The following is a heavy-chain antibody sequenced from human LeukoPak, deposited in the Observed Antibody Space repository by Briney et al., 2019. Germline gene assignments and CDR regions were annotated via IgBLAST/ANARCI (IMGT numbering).Heavy chain of an antibody. V-gene: IGHV4-59*08. Sequence: SETLSLTCTVSGGSISSYYWSWIRQPPGKGLEWIGYIYYSGSTNYNPSLKSRVTISVDTSKNQFSLKLSSVTAADTAVYYCARLTCGGDCLVYAFDIWGQGTMVTVSS. CDR1: GGSISSYY. CDR3: ARLTCGGDCLVYAFDI. CDR2: IYYSGST. J-gene: IGHJ3*02. D-gene: IGHD2-21*02.